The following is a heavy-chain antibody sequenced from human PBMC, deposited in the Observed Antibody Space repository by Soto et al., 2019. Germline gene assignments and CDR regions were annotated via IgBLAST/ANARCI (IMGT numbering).Heavy chain of an antibody. Sequence: SQTLSLTCAISGDSASSNSAAWNWLRQSPSRGLEWLGRTYYRSKWYIDYAVSVKSRITINPDTSKNQFSLQLNSVTPEDTAVYYCAREGHTLFDYWGQGTLVTVSS. CDR3: AREGHTLFDY. CDR2: TYYRSKWYI. J-gene: IGHJ4*02. CDR1: GDSASSNSAA. V-gene: IGHV6-1*01.